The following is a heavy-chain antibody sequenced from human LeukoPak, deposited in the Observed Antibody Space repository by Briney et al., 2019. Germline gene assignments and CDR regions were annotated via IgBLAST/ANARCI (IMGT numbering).Heavy chain of an antibody. CDR3: SRGPRSSWYRRDWFDP. CDR2: IIPIFGTA. CDR1: GGTFSSYA. Sequence: GASVKVSCKASGGTFSSYAISWVRQAPGQGLEWMGRIIPIFGTANYAQKFQGRVTITTEEFTSTAYMELSSLSSEDTAGYYCSRGPRSSWYRRDWFDPWGQGTLVTVSS. V-gene: IGHV1-69*05. D-gene: IGHD6-13*01. J-gene: IGHJ5*02.